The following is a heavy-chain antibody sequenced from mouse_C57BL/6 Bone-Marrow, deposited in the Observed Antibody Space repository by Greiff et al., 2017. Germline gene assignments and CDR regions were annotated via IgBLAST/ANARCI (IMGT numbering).Heavy chain of an antibody. Sequence: VQLQQSGAELVKPGASVKISCKASGYTFTDYYINWVKQRPGQGLAWIGKIAPRSGSTNYNEKFKGKATLTVDKSSSTAYMQLSSLTSEDSAVYVCARGGSSYPYDYAMDYWGQGTSVTVSA. J-gene: IGHJ4*01. CDR1: GYTFTDYY. CDR3: ARGGSSYPYDYAMDY. D-gene: IGHD1-1*01. V-gene: IGHV1-77*01. CDR2: IAPRSGST.